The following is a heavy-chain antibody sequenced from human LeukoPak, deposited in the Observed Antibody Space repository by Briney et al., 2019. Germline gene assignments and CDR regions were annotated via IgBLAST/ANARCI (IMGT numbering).Heavy chain of an antibody. V-gene: IGHV1-3*01. CDR2: INAGNGNT. D-gene: IGHD1-26*01. CDR3: ARDHRESGSFDY. J-gene: IGHJ4*02. CDR1: GYTFTSYA. Sequence: ASVKVSCKASGYTFTSYAMHWVRQAPGQRLEWMGWINAGNGNTKYSRKFQGRVTITRDTSASTAYMELSSLRSEDTAVYYCARDHRESGSFDYWGQGTLVTVSS.